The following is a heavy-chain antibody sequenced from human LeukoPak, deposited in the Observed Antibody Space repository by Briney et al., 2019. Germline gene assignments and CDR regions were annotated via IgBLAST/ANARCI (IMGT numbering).Heavy chain of an antibody. CDR3: ARDEVAVAGSPMATIDY. Sequence: PGGSLRLSCAASGFTFSSYAMHWVRQAPGKGLEWVAVISYDGSNKYYADSVKGRFTISRDNSKNTLYLQMNSLRAEDTAVYYCARDEVAVAGSPMATIDYWGQGTLVTVSS. V-gene: IGHV3-30*04. CDR1: GFTFSSYA. J-gene: IGHJ4*02. D-gene: IGHD6-19*01. CDR2: ISYDGSNK.